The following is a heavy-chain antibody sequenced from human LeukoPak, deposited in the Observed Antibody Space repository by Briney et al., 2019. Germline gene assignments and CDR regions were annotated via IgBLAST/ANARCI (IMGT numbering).Heavy chain of an antibody. CDR2: IYYSGST. D-gene: IGHD3-10*01. CDR3: AKGSDPFRWFGEFNVKLPRPIRHYYFDS. Sequence: SETLPLTCTVSGGSISSYYWSWIRQPPGKGLEWIGYIYYSGSTNYNPSLKSRVTISVDTSKNQFSLKLSSVTAADTAVYYCAKGSDPFRWFGEFNVKLPRPIRHYYFDSWGQGTLVTVSS. J-gene: IGHJ4*02. CDR1: GGSISSYY. V-gene: IGHV4-59*01.